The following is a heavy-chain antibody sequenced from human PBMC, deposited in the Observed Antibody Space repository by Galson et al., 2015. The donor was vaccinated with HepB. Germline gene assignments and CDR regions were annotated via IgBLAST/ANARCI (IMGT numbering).Heavy chain of an antibody. Sequence: SCKASGYTFTSYGISWVRQAPGQGLEWMGWISAYNGNTNYAQKLQGRVTMTTDTSTSTAYMELRSLRSDDTAVYYCARGGDCSGGSCYPSYFQHWGQGTLVTVSS. J-gene: IGHJ1*01. CDR3: ARGGDCSGGSCYPSYFQH. V-gene: IGHV1-18*01. D-gene: IGHD2-15*01. CDR2: ISAYNGNT. CDR1: GYTFTSYG.